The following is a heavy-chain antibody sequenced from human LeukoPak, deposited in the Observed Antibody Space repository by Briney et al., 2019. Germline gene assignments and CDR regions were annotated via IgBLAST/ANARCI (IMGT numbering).Heavy chain of an antibody. D-gene: IGHD3-22*01. V-gene: IGHV3-9*03. CDR1: GVTFDDYA. CDR3: AKDNRYDSSGYYYWYFDL. CDR2: ISWNSGSI. J-gene: IGHJ2*01. Sequence: GGSLRLSCAASGVTFDDYARHWVRQAPGKGLEWVSGISWNSGSIGYADSVKGRFTISRDNAKNSLYLQMNSLRAEDMALYYCAKDNRYDSSGYYYWYFDLWGRGTLVTVSS.